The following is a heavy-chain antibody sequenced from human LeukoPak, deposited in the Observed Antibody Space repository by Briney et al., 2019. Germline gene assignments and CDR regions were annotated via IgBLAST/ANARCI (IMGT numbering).Heavy chain of an antibody. Sequence: GGSLRLSCAASGFSFSSYSMNWVRQAPGKGLEWVSYISHTGSTMSYADSVKGRFTISRDNARNSLYLQMNSLRAEDTAVYYCAIPPLSGTGSSRPLAGVDVWGQGITVTVSS. CDR1: GFSFSSYS. V-gene: IGHV3-48*04. CDR2: ISHTGSTM. CDR3: AIPPLSGTGSSRPLAGVDV. J-gene: IGHJ6*02. D-gene: IGHD3-10*01.